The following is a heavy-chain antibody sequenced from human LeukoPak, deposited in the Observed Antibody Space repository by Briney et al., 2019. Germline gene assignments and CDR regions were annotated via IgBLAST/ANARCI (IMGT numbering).Heavy chain of an antibody. CDR3: ASSAYYYYDSSGYSFDY. CDR1: GGSISSGGYS. D-gene: IGHD3-22*01. CDR2: IYHSGST. Sequence: SQTLSLTCAVSGGSISSGGYSWRWIRQPPGKGLEWIGYIYHSGSTYYNPSLKSRFTISVDRSKNQFSLKLSSVTAADTAVYYCASSAYYYYDSSGYSFDYWGQGTLVTVSS. V-gene: IGHV4-30-2*01. J-gene: IGHJ4*02.